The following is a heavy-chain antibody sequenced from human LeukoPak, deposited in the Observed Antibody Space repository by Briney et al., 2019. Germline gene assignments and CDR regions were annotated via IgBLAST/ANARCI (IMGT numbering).Heavy chain of an antibody. CDR3: ASRGRYSYGPQRD. Sequence: GGSLRLSCAASGFTFSSYSMNWVRQAPGKGLEWVSSISSSSSYIYYADSVKGRFTISRDNAKNSLYLQMNSLRAEDTAVYYCASRGRYSYGPQRDWGQGTLVTVSS. D-gene: IGHD5-18*01. V-gene: IGHV3-21*01. J-gene: IGHJ4*02. CDR1: GFTFSSYS. CDR2: ISSSSSYI.